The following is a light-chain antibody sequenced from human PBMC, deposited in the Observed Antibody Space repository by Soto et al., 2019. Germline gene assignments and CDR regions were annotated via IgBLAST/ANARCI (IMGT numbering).Light chain of an antibody. V-gene: IGKV1-8*01. CDR2: AAS. Sequence: AIRMTQSPSSFSASTGDRVTISCRASQGISSYLAWYQQKPGKAPKLLIYAASTLQSGVPSRFSGSGSGTEFTLTISCLQSEDFATYYCQQYYSYPLTFGQWTKVEIK. J-gene: IGKJ1*01. CDR1: QGISSY. CDR3: QQYYSYPLT.